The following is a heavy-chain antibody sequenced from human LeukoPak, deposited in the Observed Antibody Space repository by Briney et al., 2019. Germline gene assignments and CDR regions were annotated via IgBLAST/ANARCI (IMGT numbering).Heavy chain of an antibody. CDR2: ISSHGGST. D-gene: IGHD3-22*01. Sequence: GGSLRLSCAASGFTVSGNLMSWVRQAPGKGLEYVSAISSHGGSTYYADSVKGRFTISRDNSKNTLYLQMSSLRAEDTAVYYCVKDEAPYYYDSSGYYFGDWGQGTLVTVSS. CDR1: GFTVSGNL. CDR3: VKDEAPYYYDSSGYYFGD. V-gene: IGHV3-64D*09. J-gene: IGHJ4*02.